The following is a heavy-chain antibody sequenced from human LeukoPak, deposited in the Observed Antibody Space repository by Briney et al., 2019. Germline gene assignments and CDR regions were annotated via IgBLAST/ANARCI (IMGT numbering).Heavy chain of an antibody. CDR1: GGTCSSYA. CDR2: IIPIFGTA. CDR3: ARALRYFDWSKPFDY. J-gene: IGHJ4*02. D-gene: IGHD3-9*01. V-gene: IGHV1-69*06. Sequence: GSSVKVSCKASGGTCSSYAISWVRQAPGQGLEWMGGIIPIFGTANYAQKFQGRVTITADKSTSTAYMELSSLRSEDTAVYYCARALRYFDWSKPFDYWGQGTLVTVSS.